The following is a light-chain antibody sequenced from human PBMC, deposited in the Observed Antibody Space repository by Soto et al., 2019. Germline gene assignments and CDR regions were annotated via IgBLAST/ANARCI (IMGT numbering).Light chain of an antibody. CDR3: CSYAGSNTFA. J-gene: IGLJ1*01. V-gene: IGLV2-8*01. CDR2: EVS. CDR1: SSDVGGYNY. Sequence: QSVLTQPPSASGSPGQSVTIACTGTSSDVGGYNYVSWYQEHPGKAPKVIIYEVSKRPSGVPDSFSGYKSGNTASLTVSGLQAEDEAAYYCCSYAGSNTFAFGTGTKVTVL.